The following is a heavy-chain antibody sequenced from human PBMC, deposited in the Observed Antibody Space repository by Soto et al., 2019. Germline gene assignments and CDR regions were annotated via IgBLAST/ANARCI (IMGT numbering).Heavy chain of an antibody. V-gene: IGHV3-23*01. D-gene: IGHD2-8*01. CDR3: ARGGGYCTPTSCAIDS. Sequence: EVQLLESGGGLVQPGGSLRLSCVASRFDFSSYEMSWVRQAAGKGLEWVSRVSLTGDRTNYAGSVKGRFTVSRDNFKNALYVEMDRLRPDDTAIYYCARGGGYCTPTSCAIDSWGRGTPVTVSS. J-gene: IGHJ4*02. CDR2: VSLTGDRT. CDR1: RFDFSSYE.